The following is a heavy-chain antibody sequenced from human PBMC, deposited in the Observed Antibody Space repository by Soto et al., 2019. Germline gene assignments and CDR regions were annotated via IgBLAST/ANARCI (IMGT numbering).Heavy chain of an antibody. V-gene: IGHV1-18*04. CDR1: GYTFTSYG. CDR3: VRDDDSSGGYGMDV. J-gene: IGHJ6*02. Sequence: ASVKVSCKASGYTFTSYGISWVRQAPGQGPEWMGWISPYNGRTNYAEKFQGRVTMATDTTTSTAYLVLRSLRSDGTALYFCVRDDDSSGGYGMDVWGQGTAVTVSS. D-gene: IGHD4-4*01. CDR2: ISPYNGRT.